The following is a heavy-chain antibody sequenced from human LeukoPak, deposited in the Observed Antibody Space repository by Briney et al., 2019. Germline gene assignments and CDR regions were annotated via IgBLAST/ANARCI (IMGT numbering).Heavy chain of an antibody. CDR1: GFTFSSYS. CDR2: IKQDGSGS. Sequence: PGGSLRLSCAASGFTFSSYSMNWVRQAPGRGLEFVAHIKQDGSGSNYVDSVKGRFTISRDNTKNSVYLQMNSLRAEDTAVYYCARDDYLGYWGQGTLVTVSS. CDR3: ARDDYLGY. D-gene: IGHD3-16*01. V-gene: IGHV3-7*04. J-gene: IGHJ4*02.